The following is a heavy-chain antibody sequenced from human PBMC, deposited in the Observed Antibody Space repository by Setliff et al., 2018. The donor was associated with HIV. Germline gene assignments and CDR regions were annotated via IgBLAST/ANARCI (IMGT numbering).Heavy chain of an antibody. CDR3: ARRNSGWYDAFDI. V-gene: IGHV4-59*08. J-gene: IGHJ3*02. Sequence: PGGSLRLSCAASGFTFSGYWMHWIRQPPGKGLEWIGYIYYSGSTYYNPSLKSRVTISVDTSKNQFSLKLSSVTAADTAVYTCARRNSGWYDAFDIWGQGTMVTVSS. D-gene: IGHD6-19*01. CDR1: GFTFSGYW. CDR2: IYYSGST.